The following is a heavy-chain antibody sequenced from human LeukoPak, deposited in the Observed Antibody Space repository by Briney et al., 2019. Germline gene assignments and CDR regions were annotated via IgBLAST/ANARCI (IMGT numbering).Heavy chain of an antibody. D-gene: IGHD2-2*01. CDR2: IYTSGST. CDR1: GGSIRSYY. Sequence: SETLSLTCTASGGSIRSYYWSWIRQPAGKGLEWIARIYTSGSTNYNPSLESRVTMSVDTSKNKFSLKLSSVTAADTAVYHCARISDCSSSSCPYYYYMDVWGKGTTVTVSS. J-gene: IGHJ6*03. V-gene: IGHV4-4*07. CDR3: ARISDCSSSSCPYYYYMDV.